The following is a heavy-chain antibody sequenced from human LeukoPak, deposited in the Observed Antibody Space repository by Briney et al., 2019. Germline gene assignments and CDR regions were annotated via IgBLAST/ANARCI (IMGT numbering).Heavy chain of an antibody. J-gene: IGHJ4*02. CDR3: ARAGYYYDSSANHD. CDR1: GGTFSSYA. D-gene: IGHD3-22*01. CDR2: IIPIFGTA. V-gene: IGHV1-69*05. Sequence: GASVKVSCKASGGTFSSYAISWVRQAPGQGLEWMGRIIPIFGTADYAQKFQGRVTITTDESTSTAYMELSSLRSEDTAVYYCARAGYYYDSSANHDWGQGTLVTVSS.